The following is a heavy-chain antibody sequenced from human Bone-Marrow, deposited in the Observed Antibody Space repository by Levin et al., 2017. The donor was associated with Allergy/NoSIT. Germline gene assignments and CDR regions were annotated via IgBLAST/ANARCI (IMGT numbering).Heavy chain of an antibody. CDR1: GYSISSSNW. CDR2: IYYSGST. Sequence: SETLSLTCAVSGYSISSSNWWGWIRQPPGTGLEWIGYIYYSGSTYYNPSLKSRVTMSVDTSKNQFSLKLSSVTAVDTAVYYCASFNVDKFYFDYWGQGTLVTVSS. J-gene: IGHJ4*02. V-gene: IGHV4-28*01. D-gene: IGHD5-12*01. CDR3: ASFNVDKFYFDY.